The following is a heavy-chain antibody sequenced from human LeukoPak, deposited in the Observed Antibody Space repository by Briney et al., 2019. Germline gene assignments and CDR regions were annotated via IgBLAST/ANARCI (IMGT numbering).Heavy chain of an antibody. V-gene: IGHV3-74*01. CDR1: GFTFSSYY. CDR2: INGDESST. J-gene: IGHJ4*02. Sequence: PGGSLRLSCAASGFTFSSYYMHWVRQVPGKGLVWVSRINGDESSTTYADSVKGRFTISRDNAKNTLYLQMNSLRAEDTAVYYCARVRDGPYSSSWYNWGQGTLVTVSS. D-gene: IGHD6-13*01. CDR3: ARVRDGPYSSSWYN.